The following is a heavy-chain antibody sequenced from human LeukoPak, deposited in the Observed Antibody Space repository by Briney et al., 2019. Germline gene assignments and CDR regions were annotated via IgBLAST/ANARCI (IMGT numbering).Heavy chain of an antibody. CDR1: GDSISSYY. D-gene: IGHD5-18*01. Sequence: SETLSLTCTVSGDSISSYYWSWIRQPPGKGLEWIGYIYYSGSTNYNPSLKSRVTISVDTSKNQFSLKLSSVTAADTAVYYCAGTKTGYSYGYRPDYWGQGTLVTVSS. CDR2: IYYSGST. CDR3: AGTKTGYSYGYRPDY. V-gene: IGHV4-59*01. J-gene: IGHJ4*02.